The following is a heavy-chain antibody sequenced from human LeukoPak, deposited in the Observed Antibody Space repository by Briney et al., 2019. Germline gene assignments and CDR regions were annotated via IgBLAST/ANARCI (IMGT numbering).Heavy chain of an antibody. V-gene: IGHV1-18*01. CDR1: GYTFTSYG. D-gene: IGHD3-9*01. Sequence: ASVKVSCKASGYTFTSYGISWVRQAPGQGLEWMGWISAYNGNTNYAQKLQGRVTMTTDTSTSTAYMELRSLRSDDTAVYYCARAGGRYYDILTGYYRSAFDIWGQGTMVTVSS. CDR3: ARAGGRYYDILTGYYRSAFDI. CDR2: ISAYNGNT. J-gene: IGHJ3*02.